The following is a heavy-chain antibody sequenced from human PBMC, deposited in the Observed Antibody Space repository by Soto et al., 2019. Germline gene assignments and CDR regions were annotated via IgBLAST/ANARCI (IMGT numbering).Heavy chain of an antibody. CDR2: IYYSGST. CDR1: GGSISSYY. Sequence: QVHLQESGPGLVKPSETLSLTCTVSGGSISSYYWSWIRQPPGKGLEWIGYIYYSGSTNYNPSLKSRVTISVDTSKNQFSLKLGSVTAADTAVYYCARGSRIDYWGQGTLVTVSS. CDR3: ARGSRIDY. J-gene: IGHJ4*02. V-gene: IGHV4-59*01.